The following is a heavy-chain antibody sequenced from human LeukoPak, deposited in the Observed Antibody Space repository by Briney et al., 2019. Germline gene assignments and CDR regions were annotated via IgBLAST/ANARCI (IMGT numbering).Heavy chain of an antibody. J-gene: IGHJ6*02. V-gene: IGHV4-59*01. CDR1: GDSISSYY. D-gene: IGHD1-26*01. CDR3: ARDRSGSYSRYYYYGMDV. Sequence: SETLSLTCTVSGDSISSYYWSWIRQPPGKGLEWIGYIYYSGSTNYNPSLKSRVTISVGTSKNQFSLRLSPVTAADTAVYYCARDRSGSYSRYYYYGMDVWGQGTTVTVSS. CDR2: IYYSGST.